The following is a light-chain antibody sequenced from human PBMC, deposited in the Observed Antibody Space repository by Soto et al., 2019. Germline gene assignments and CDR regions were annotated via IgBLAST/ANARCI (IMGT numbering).Light chain of an antibody. J-gene: IGLJ3*02. CDR1: NSDVGGYNY. V-gene: IGLV2-14*01. CDR3: SSYTSRSTLV. CDR2: EVS. Sequence: QSVLTQPASVSGSPGQSITISCTGTNSDVGGYNYVSWYQQRPGKAPKLIISEVSARPSGVSNRFSGSKSGSTASLTISGLQAEDAADYFCSSYTSRSTLVFGVGTKLTVL.